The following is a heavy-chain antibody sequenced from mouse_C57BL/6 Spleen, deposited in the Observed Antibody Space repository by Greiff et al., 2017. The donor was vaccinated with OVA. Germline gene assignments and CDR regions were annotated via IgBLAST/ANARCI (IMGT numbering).Heavy chain of an antibody. CDR3: ALYYGNYGGFAY. Sequence: QVQLKQPGAELVKPGASVKLSCKASGYTFTSYWMHWVKQRPGQGLEWIGMIHPNSGSTNYNEKFKSKATLTVDKSSSTAYMQLSSLTSEDSAVYYCALYYGNYGGFAYWGQGTLVTVSA. D-gene: IGHD2-1*01. CDR2: IHPNSGST. J-gene: IGHJ3*01. V-gene: IGHV1-64*01. CDR1: GYTFTSYW.